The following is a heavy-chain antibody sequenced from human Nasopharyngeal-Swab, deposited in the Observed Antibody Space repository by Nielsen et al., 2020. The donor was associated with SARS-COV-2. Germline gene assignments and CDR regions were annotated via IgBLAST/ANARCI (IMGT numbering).Heavy chain of an antibody. V-gene: IGHV3-11*01. CDR1: GFTCIDYY. D-gene: IGHD3-10*01. CDR2: ILGSGTSA. Sequence: SLKISCVASGFTCIDYYIAWIRPVLGKGVEWVFYILGSGTSAYSADSRKGRFSISRDNANNLLYLLMHSLRGEDTAVYYCAREKGYQVLLDYYYHGLDVWGHGTAVIVSS. J-gene: IGHJ6*02. CDR3: AREKGYQVLLDYYYHGLDV.